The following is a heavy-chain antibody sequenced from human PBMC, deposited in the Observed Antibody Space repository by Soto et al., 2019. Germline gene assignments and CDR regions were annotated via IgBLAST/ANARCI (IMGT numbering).Heavy chain of an antibody. V-gene: IGHV3-48*02. D-gene: IGHD1-26*01. CDR2: ISSSSSTI. J-gene: IGHJ6*02. CDR1: GFTFSSYS. Sequence: PGESLKISCAASGFTFSSYSMNWVRQAPGKGLEWVSYISSSSSTIYYADSVKGRFTISRDNAKNSLYLQMNSLRDEDTAVYYCARDREGATEYYYYYYGMDVWGQGTTVTVSS. CDR3: ARDREGATEYYYYYYGMDV.